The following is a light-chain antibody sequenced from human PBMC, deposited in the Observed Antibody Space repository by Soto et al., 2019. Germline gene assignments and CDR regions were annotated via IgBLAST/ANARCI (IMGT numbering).Light chain of an antibody. V-gene: IGKV3-15*01. CDR3: QQYKQWPVA. J-gene: IGKJ4*01. CDR1: HSVGSN. CDR2: GAS. Sequence: VLTQSPTTLSMSPGERATLSCRASHSVGSNLAWYQQNPGQAPRLLIYGASTRATGVPARFSGSGSATQFTLTISSLQSEDCGFYYCQQYKQWPVAFGGGTKVEIK.